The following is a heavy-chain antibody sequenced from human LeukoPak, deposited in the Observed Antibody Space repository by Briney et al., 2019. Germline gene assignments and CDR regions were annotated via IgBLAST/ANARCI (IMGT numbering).Heavy chain of an antibody. V-gene: IGHV3-21*01. CDR1: GFTFSSYS. Sequence: PGGSMRLSCAASGFTFSSYSMNWVRQAPGKGLEWVSSISSSSSYIYYADSVKGRFTISRDSAKNSLYLQMNSLRAEDTAVYYCARAARDVFFDYWGQGTLVTVSS. CDR3: ARAARDVFFDY. J-gene: IGHJ4*02. D-gene: IGHD3-10*02. CDR2: ISSSSSYI.